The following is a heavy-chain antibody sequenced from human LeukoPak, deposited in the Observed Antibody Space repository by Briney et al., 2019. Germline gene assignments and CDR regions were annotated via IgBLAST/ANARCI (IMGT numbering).Heavy chain of an antibody. Sequence: GGSLRLSCAASGFPLSNYWKHWVPQAPGKGLVGVSRHQSDGSTSTYADVVTGRFTIPRDNAKHTLHLQMKRLRAEDTRILYCTKSGDFDYWGQGTLVTVSS. D-gene: IGHD5-12*01. CDR2: HQSDGSTS. CDR1: GFPLSNYW. CDR3: TKSGDFDY. J-gene: IGHJ4*02. V-gene: IGHV3-74*03.